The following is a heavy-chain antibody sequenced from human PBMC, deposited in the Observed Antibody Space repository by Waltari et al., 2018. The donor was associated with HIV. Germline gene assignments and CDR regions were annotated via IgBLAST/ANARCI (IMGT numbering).Heavy chain of an antibody. CDR2: IKQDGSER. CDR3: ARDQRSMASFDY. D-gene: IGHD3-10*01. J-gene: IGHJ4*02. Sequence: EVQLVESGGGLVQPGGSLRLSCAASGFTFSNYWMTWVRQTPGKGVEGVANIKQDGSERSYVDSVKGRFTISRDNAKNSLYLQMNSLTAEDTAVYYCARDQRSMASFDYWGQGTLVTVSS. V-gene: IGHV3-7*01. CDR1: GFTFSNYW.